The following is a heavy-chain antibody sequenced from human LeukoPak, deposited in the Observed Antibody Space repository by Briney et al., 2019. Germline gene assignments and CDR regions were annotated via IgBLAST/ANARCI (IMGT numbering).Heavy chain of an antibody. CDR3: ARVMAMTTVTSYYYYYMDV. CDR1: GGSISSSSYY. V-gene: IGHV4-39*07. CDR2: IYYSGST. J-gene: IGHJ6*03. Sequence: PSETLSLTCTVSGGSISSSSYYWGWIRQPPGKGLEWIGSIYYSGSTYYIPSLKSRVTISVDTSKNQFSLKLSSVTAADTAVYYCARVMAMTTVTSYYYYYMDVWGKGTTVTVSS. D-gene: IGHD4-11*01.